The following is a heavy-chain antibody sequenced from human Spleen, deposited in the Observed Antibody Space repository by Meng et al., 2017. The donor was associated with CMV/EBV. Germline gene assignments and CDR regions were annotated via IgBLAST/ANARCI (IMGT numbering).Heavy chain of an antibody. V-gene: IGHV3-48*03. CDR3: ARDTWVYGAINWFDP. Sequence: GESLKISCAASGFTFSSYEMNWVRQAPGKGLEWLSHISTGGTTKKYADSVRGRFTISRDNAKNSLYLQMNRLRAEDTGVYYCARDTWVYGAINWFDPWGQGTLVTVSS. D-gene: IGHD3-3*01. CDR1: GFTFSSYE. J-gene: IGHJ5*02. CDR2: ISTGGTTK.